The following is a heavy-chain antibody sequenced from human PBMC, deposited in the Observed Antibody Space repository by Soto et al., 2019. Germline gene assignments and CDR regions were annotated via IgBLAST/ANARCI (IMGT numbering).Heavy chain of an antibody. CDR3: ARVDSGGYAYFDY. V-gene: IGHV4-31*03. CDR1: GGSITRGGYY. J-gene: IGHJ4*02. Sequence: QVQLQESGPGLVKPSQTLSLTCTVSGGSITRGGYYWTWIRQHPGKGLEWIGYIYYSGSTYYNPSLKSRLTISVDTSKDQFSVKLSSVTAADTAVYYCARVDSGGYAYFDYWGQGTLVTVSS. CDR2: IYYSGST. D-gene: IGHD5-12*01.